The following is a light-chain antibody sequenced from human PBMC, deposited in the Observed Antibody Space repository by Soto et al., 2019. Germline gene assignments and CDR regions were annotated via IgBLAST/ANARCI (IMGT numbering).Light chain of an antibody. J-gene: IGLJ2*01. Sequence: QSVLTQPPSVSGAPGQRVTISCTGSRSNIGAGYDVHWYQQLPGTAPKLLIYGNSNRPSGVPDRFSGSKSGTSASLAITGLQAEDEADYYCQSYDSSLSCVVFGGGTKLTAL. V-gene: IGLV1-40*01. CDR1: RSNIGAGYD. CDR2: GNS. CDR3: QSYDSSLSCVV.